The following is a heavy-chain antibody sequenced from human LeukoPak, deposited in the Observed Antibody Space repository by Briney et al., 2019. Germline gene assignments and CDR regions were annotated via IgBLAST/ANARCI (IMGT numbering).Heavy chain of an antibody. V-gene: IGHV3-11*04. CDR1: GFTFSDYY. CDR3: ARAYYGDPSQVYYFDY. J-gene: IGHJ4*02. CDR2: ISSSGSTI. D-gene: IGHD4-17*01. Sequence: GGSLRLSCAASGFTFSDYYMSWIRQAPGKGLEWVSYISSSGSTIYYADSVKGRFTISRDNAKNSLYLQMNSLRAEDTAVYYCARAYYGDPSQVYYFDYWGQRTLVTVSS.